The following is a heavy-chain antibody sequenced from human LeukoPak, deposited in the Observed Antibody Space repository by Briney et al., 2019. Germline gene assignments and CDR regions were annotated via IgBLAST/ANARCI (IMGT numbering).Heavy chain of an antibody. J-gene: IGHJ4*02. CDR3: ARDGDYWGRVARWGY. Sequence: PSETLSLTCAVYGGSFSGYYWSWIRQPPGKGLEWIGEINRSGSTNYNPSLKSRVTISVDTSKNQFSLKLSSVTAADTAVYYCARDGDYWGRVARWGYWGQGTLVTVSS. D-gene: IGHD4-17*01. CDR1: GGSFSGYY. CDR2: INRSGST. V-gene: IGHV4-34*01.